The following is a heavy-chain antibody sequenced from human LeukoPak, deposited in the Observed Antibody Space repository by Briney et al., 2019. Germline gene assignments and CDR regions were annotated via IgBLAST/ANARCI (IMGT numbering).Heavy chain of an antibody. CDR3: ARDLLWFGEEGDDP. Sequence: SETLSLTCTVSGGSISSSSYYWGWIRQPPGKGLEWIGGIYYSGSTYYNPSLKSRVTISVDTSKNQFSLKLSSVTAADTAVYYCARDLLWFGEEGDDPWGQGTLVTVSS. V-gene: IGHV4-39*07. CDR1: GGSISSSSYY. D-gene: IGHD3-10*01. J-gene: IGHJ5*02. CDR2: IYYSGST.